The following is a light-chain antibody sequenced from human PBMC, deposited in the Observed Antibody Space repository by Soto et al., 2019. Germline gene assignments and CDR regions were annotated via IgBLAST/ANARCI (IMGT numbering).Light chain of an antibody. CDR1: QSISSF. J-gene: IGKJ4*01. V-gene: IGKV1-39*01. CDR2: AAS. CDR3: QQSYCTALP. Sequence: DIQMTQSPSSLSASLGDRVTITCRASQSISSFLNWYQQKPGKAPKLLIYAASSLQSGVPSRFSGSGSGTDFPLTISSLQPQDFATYYCQQSYCTALPCGGGTKVEIK.